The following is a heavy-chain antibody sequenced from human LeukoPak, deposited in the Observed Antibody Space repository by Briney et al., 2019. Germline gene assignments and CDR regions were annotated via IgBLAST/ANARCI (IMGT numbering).Heavy chain of an antibody. CDR2: IYYSGST. CDR3: ARVGGIVVYSDAFDI. Sequence: PSQTLSLTCTVSGGSISSGGYYWSWIRQHPGTGLEWIGYIYYSGSTYYNPSLKSRVTISVDTSKNQFSLKLSSVTAADTAVYYCARVGGIVVYSDAFDIWGQGTMVTVSS. V-gene: IGHV4-31*03. J-gene: IGHJ3*02. D-gene: IGHD3-22*01. CDR1: GGSISSGGYY.